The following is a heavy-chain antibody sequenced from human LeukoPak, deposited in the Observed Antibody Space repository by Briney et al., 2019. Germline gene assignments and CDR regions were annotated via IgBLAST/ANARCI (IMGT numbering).Heavy chain of an antibody. CDR2: IYYSGST. CDR1: GRSISSYY. V-gene: IGHV4-59*08. CDR3: ARLGSTFDI. Sequence: SETLSLTCTVSGRSISSYYWSCIRQPPGKGLEWIGYIYYSGSTHYNPSLKSRVTISVDTSKNQFSLKLSSVTAADTAVYYCARLGSTFDIWGQGTMVTVSS. J-gene: IGHJ3*02. D-gene: IGHD2-2*01.